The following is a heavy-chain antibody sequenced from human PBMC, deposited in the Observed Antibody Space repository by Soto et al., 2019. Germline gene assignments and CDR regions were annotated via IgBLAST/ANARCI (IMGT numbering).Heavy chain of an antibody. CDR2: ISAYNGNT. CDR1: GYTFTSYG. D-gene: IGHD3-22*01. CDR3: ARGFYGGYHPGPYYYGMDV. Sequence: GASVKVSCKASGYTFTSYGISWVRQAPGQGLEWMGWISAYNGNTNYAQKLQGRVTMTTDTSTSTAYMELRSLRSDDTAVYYCARGFYGGYHPGPYYYGMDVWGQGTTVTVSS. V-gene: IGHV1-18*01. J-gene: IGHJ6*02.